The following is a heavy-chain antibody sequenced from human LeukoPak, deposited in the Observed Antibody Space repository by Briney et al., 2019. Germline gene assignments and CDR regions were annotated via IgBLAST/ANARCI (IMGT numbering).Heavy chain of an antibody. D-gene: IGHD3-9*01. CDR1: GGSISSSSYY. CDR3: ARGSGTIFWYYGMDV. V-gene: IGHV4-39*07. Sequence: PSETLSLTCTVSGGSISSSSYYWGWIRQPPGTGLEWIGSIYYSGSTYYNPSLKSRVTISVDKSKNQFSLKLSSVTAADTAVYYCARGSGTIFWYYGMDVWGQGTTVTVSS. CDR2: IYYSGST. J-gene: IGHJ6*02.